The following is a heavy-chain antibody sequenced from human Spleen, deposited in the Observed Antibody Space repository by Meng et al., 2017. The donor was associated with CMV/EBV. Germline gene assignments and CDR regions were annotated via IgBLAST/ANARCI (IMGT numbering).Heavy chain of an antibody. CDR2: INPNSGGT. J-gene: IGHJ6*02. Sequence: ASVKVSCKASGYSFIGYYLHWVRQAPGQGLEWMGWINPNSGGTNYAQTFQGRVTMTRDTSITTAFMELSSLRADDTAVFYCVRGFYSGPGIYAMDIWGQGTTVTVSS. CDR1: GYSFIGYY. CDR3: VRGFYSGPGIYAMDI. D-gene: IGHD5-12*01. V-gene: IGHV1-2*02.